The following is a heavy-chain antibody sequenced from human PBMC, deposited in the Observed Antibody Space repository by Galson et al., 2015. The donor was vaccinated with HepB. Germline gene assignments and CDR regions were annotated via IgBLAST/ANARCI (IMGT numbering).Heavy chain of an antibody. V-gene: IGHV1-69*02. Sequence: SVKVSCKASGGTFSSYTISWVRQAPGQGLEWMGRIIPILGIANYAQKFQGRVTITADKSTSTAYMELSSLRSEDTAVYYCARASGRVVINWAYDYWGQGTLVTVSS. CDR3: ARASGRVVINWAYDY. J-gene: IGHJ4*02. D-gene: IGHD3-22*01. CDR1: GGTFSSYT. CDR2: IIPILGIA.